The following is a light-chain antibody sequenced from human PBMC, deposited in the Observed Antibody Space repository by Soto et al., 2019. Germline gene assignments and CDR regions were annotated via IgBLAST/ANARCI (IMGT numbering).Light chain of an antibody. J-gene: IGLJ3*02. CDR1: SSNIGAGYD. V-gene: IGLV1-40*01. CDR2: GNS. Sequence: QPVLTQPPSVSGAPGQRVTISCTGSSSNIGAGYDVHWYQQLPGTAPKLLIYGNSNRPSGVPDRVSGSKSGTSASLAITGLQAEDEADYYCQSYDSSLRGWVFGGGTQLTVL. CDR3: QSYDSSLRGWV.